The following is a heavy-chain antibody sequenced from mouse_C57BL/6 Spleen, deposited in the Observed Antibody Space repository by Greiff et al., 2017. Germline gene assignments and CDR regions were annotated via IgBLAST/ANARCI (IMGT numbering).Heavy chain of an antibody. CDR2: ISYDGSN. Sequence: DVQLQESGPGLVKPSQSLSLTCSVTGYFITSGYYWNWIRQFPGNKLEWMGYISYDGSNNYNPSLKNRISITRDTSKNQFFLKLTSVTTEDTATYYCARGRGFAYWGQGTLVTVSA. V-gene: IGHV3-6*01. CDR1: GYFITSGYY. CDR3: ARGRGFAY. J-gene: IGHJ3*01.